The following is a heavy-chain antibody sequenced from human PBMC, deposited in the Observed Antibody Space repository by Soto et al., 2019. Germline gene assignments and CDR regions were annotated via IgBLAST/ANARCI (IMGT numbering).Heavy chain of an antibody. J-gene: IGHJ4*02. CDR1: GGSISSGNYY. CDR3: ARGVRYYYDSSGYFIDY. Sequence: PSETLSLTCTVSGGSISSGNYYWSWIRQPPGKGLEWIGYIYYSGSTYYNTSLKSRVTISVDMSKNQFSLKLSSVTAADTAVYYCARGVRYYYDSSGYFIDYWGQGTLVTVSS. D-gene: IGHD3-22*01. CDR2: IYYSGST. V-gene: IGHV4-30-4*01.